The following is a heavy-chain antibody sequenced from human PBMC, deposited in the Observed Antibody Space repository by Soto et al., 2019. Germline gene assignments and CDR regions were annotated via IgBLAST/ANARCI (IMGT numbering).Heavy chain of an antibody. V-gene: IGHV3-15*01. J-gene: IGHJ4*02. D-gene: IGHD3-22*01. CDR2: IKSRTDGGTT. CDR1: GFTFTNAW. CDR3: SDYYDSGTHCHVDY. Sequence: GGSLRLSCAASGFTFTNAWIHWVRQAPGKGLEWVGRIKSRTDGGTTDLAAPVKGRFTLSRDDSKDTVYLQMNSLKSEDSAVYYCSDYYDSGTHCHVDYWGQGTRATVSS.